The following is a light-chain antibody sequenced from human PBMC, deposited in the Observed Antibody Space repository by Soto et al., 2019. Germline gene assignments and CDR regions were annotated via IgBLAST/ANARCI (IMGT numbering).Light chain of an antibody. CDR2: DVT. Sequence: LTQPASVSGSPGQSITISCTGTSSDVGGYIYVSWYQQHPGKAPKLMIYDVTSRPSGVSYRFSGSKSGNTASLTISGLQAEDEADYYCSSFTSTSTRLFGSGTKVTVL. V-gene: IGLV2-14*01. CDR1: SSDVGGYIY. CDR3: SSFTSTSTRL. J-gene: IGLJ1*01.